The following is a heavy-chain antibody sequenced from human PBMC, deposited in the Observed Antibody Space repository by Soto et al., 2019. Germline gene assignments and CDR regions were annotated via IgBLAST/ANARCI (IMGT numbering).Heavy chain of an antibody. CDR3: ARETLGPPAMIYFDY. Sequence: GGSLRLSCAASGFTFSSYSMNWVRQAPGKGLEWVSSISSSSSYIYYADSVKGRFTISRDNAKNSLYLQMNSLRAEDTAVYYCARETLGPPAMIYFDYWGQGTLVTVSS. CDR1: GFTFSSYS. V-gene: IGHV3-21*01. D-gene: IGHD3-22*01. CDR2: ISSSSSYI. J-gene: IGHJ4*02.